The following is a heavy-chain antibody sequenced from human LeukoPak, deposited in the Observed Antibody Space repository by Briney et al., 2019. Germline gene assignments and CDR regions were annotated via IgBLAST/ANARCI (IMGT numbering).Heavy chain of an antibody. V-gene: IGHV4-34*01. Sequence: KPSETLSLTCAVYGGSFSGYYWSWIRQPPGKGLEWIGEINHSGSTNYNPSLKSRVTISVDTSKNQFSLKLSSVTAADTAVYYCARGAPPPVGGSYYGEGFCFDYWGQGTLVTVSS. D-gene: IGHD1-26*01. CDR2: INHSGST. CDR1: GGSFSGYY. J-gene: IGHJ4*02. CDR3: ARGAPPPVGGSYYGEGFCFDY.